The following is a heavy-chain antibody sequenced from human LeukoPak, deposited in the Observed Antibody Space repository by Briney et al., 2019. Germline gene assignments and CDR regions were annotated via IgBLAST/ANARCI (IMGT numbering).Heavy chain of an antibody. J-gene: IGHJ4*02. Sequence: GGSLRLSCAASGFTFSSYAMSWVRQAPGKGLEWVSAISGSGGSTYYADSVKGRFTISRDNAKNSLYLQMNSLRAEDTAVYYCARDKLAGLSLFDYWGQGTLVTVSS. CDR2: ISGSGGST. CDR3: ARDKLAGLSLFDY. D-gene: IGHD3-3*02. CDR1: GFTFSSYA. V-gene: IGHV3-23*01.